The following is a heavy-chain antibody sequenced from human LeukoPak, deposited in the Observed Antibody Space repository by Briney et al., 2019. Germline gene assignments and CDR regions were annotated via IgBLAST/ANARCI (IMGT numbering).Heavy chain of an antibody. CDR1: GFTFSSYG. D-gene: IGHD4-11*01. V-gene: IGHV3-30*18. J-gene: IGHJ6*02. CDR3: AKDGPTYIPTDV. CDR2: ISYDGSNK. Sequence: PGGSLRLSCAASGFTFSSYGMHWVRQAPGKGLEWVAVISYDGSNKYYADSVKGRFTISRDNSKNTLYLQMNSLRAEDTAVYYCAKDGPTYIPTDVWGQGTTVTVYS.